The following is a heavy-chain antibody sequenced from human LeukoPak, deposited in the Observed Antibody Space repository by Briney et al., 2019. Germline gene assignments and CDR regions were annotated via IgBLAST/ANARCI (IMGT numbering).Heavy chain of an antibody. J-gene: IGHJ6*03. Sequence: GGSLRLSCAASGFTFSSYGMTWVRQAPGKGLEWVASISSGSSYIYYADSVKGRFTISRDNAKNSLYLQMNSLRAEDTAVYYCAREHCSTSSCFEYYYYYYMDVWGKGTTVTISS. CDR1: GFTFSSYG. V-gene: IGHV3-21*01. D-gene: IGHD2-2*01. CDR2: ISSGSSYI. CDR3: AREHCSTSSCFEYYYYYYMDV.